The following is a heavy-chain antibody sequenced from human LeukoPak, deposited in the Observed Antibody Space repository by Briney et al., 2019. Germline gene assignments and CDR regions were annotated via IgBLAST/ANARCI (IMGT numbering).Heavy chain of an antibody. D-gene: IGHD5-18*01. Sequence: PGGSLRLSCAASGFTFSIYAMNWVRQAPGKGLEWVSSISANGGETHYADSVKGRFTISRDNSKNTLYLQMNSLRAEDTAVYYCARAPNLYVDTAMVWGQGTLVTVSS. CDR2: ISANGGET. CDR1: GFTFSIYA. J-gene: IGHJ4*02. CDR3: ARAPNLYVDTAMV. V-gene: IGHV3-23*01.